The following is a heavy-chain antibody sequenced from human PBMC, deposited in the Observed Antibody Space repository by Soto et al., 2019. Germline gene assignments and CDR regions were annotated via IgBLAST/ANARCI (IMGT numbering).Heavy chain of an antibody. Sequence: QVQLVESGGGVVQPGRSLRLSSVASGFTFSNYAMHWVRQAPGKGLEWVAVISPDGSNKYYADSVKGRLTISRDNSNNSLYLQLNGLRVHHTAVGHCPSCPGLELNSPLDHWGSGPVVTAPS. CDR3: PSCPGLELNSPLDH. CDR1: GFTFSNYA. D-gene: IGHD1-7*01. J-gene: IGHJ4*02. V-gene: IGHV3-30-3*01. CDR2: ISPDGSNK.